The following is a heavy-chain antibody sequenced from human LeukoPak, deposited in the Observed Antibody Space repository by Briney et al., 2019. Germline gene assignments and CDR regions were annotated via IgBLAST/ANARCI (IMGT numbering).Heavy chain of an antibody. CDR1: GGSFSGYY. Sequence: SETLSLTCAVYGGSFSGYYWSWIRQPPGKGLEWIGEINHSGSTNYNPSLKSRVTISVDMSKNQFSPKLSSVTAADTAVYYCAKGPPAKPRPGHHHGMDGWGQGTTVTVSS. J-gene: IGHJ6*02. CDR3: AKGPPAKPRPGHHHGMDG. D-gene: IGHD2-2*01. CDR2: INHSGST. V-gene: IGHV4-34*01.